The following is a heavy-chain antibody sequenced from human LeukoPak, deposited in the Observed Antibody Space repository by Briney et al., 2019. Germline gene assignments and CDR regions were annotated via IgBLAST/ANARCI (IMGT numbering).Heavy chain of an antibody. CDR2: ISSSTT. V-gene: IGHV3-48*01. CDR3: ARDPSSGWRRDAFDI. J-gene: IGHJ3*02. D-gene: IGHD6-19*01. CDR1: GFTFSSYN. Sequence: GGSLRLSCAASGFTFSSYNMNWVRQAPGKGLEWVSYISSSTTYYADSVKGRFTISRDDAKKSLYLQMDSLRAEDTAVYYCARDPSSGWRRDAFDIWGQGTMVTVSS.